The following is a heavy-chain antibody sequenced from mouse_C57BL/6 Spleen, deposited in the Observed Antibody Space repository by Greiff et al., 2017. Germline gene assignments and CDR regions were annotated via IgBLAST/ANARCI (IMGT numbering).Heavy chain of an antibody. V-gene: IGHV5-9-1*02. J-gene: IGHJ1*03. D-gene: IGHD1-1*01. Sequence: EVQRVESGEGLVKPGGSLKLSCAASGFTFSSYAMSWVRQTPEKRLEWVAYISSGGDYIYYADTVKGRFTISRDNARNTLYLQMSSLKSEDTAMYYCTRAPHYGSSSYWYFDVWGTGTTVTVSS. CDR1: GFTFSSYA. CDR2: ISSGGDYI. CDR3: TRAPHYGSSSYWYFDV.